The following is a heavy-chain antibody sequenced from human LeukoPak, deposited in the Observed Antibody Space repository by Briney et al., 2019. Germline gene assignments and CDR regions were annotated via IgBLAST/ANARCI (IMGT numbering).Heavy chain of an antibody. CDR1: GFTFSTYW. Sequence: PGGSLRLSCVASGFTFSTYWMSWVRQAPGKGLEWVANIKKDGSEEYYVDSVKGRFTISRDNAENSVYLQMNSLRVDDRAVYYCAREATGYSASWCDYWGQGILVTVSS. D-gene: IGHD6-13*01. CDR2: IKKDGSEE. J-gene: IGHJ4*02. V-gene: IGHV3-7*01. CDR3: AREATGYSASWCDY.